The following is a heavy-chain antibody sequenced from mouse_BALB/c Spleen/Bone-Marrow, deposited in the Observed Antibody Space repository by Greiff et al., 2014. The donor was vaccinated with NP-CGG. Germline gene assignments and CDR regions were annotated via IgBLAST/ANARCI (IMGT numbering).Heavy chain of an antibody. V-gene: IGHV4-1*02. Sequence: EVKLEESGGGLVQPGGSLKLSCAASGFDFSRYWMRWVRQAPGKGLEWIGEINPDSSTINYTPSLKDKFIISRDNAKNTLYLQMSKVRSEDTALYYCSRLHYYGYGDYWGQGTTLTASS. CDR1: GFDFSRYW. CDR3: SRLHYYGYGDY. CDR2: INPDSSTI. J-gene: IGHJ2*01. D-gene: IGHD1-2*01.